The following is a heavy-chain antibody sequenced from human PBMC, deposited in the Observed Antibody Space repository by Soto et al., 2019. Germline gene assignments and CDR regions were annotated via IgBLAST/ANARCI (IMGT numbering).Heavy chain of an antibody. Sequence: SETLSLTCTVSGGSISSYYWSWIRQPPGKGLEWIGYIYYSGSTNYNPSLKSRVTISVDTSKNQFSLKLSSVTAADTAVYYCARHEGYSGSYYYYYYMDVWGKGTTVTVSS. CDR2: IYYSGST. CDR1: GGSISSYY. J-gene: IGHJ6*03. CDR3: ARHEGYSGSYYYYYYMDV. D-gene: IGHD1-26*01. V-gene: IGHV4-59*08.